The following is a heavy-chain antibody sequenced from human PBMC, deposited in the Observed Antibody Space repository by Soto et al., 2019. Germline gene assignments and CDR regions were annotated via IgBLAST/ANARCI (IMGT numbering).Heavy chain of an antibody. J-gene: IGHJ4*02. Sequence: PGGSLRLSCTASGFTFSNCAMNWVRQAPGKGLEWVSAISSSGSYTYYADSVKGRSTISRDNAKNTLYLQMNSLRAEDTAVYYCARDITMVRGVIRHDYWGQGTLVTVSS. CDR3: ARDITMVRGVIRHDY. D-gene: IGHD3-10*01. V-gene: IGHV3-21*01. CDR2: ISSSGSYT. CDR1: GFTFSNCA.